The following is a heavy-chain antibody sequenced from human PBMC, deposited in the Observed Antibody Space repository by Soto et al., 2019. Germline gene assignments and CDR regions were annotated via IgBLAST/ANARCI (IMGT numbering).Heavy chain of an antibody. D-gene: IGHD3-16*01. CDR2: IYWDDDK. Sequence: QITLKESGPTLVKPTQTLTLTCTFSGFSLSTRGVGVGWIRQPPGKALEWLAIIYWDDDKRYSPSLKSRLTITKDTPKNQGGLTRTNMDPGDTATYYCAHKGGGDRILDYWGQGTLVTVSS. J-gene: IGHJ4*02. V-gene: IGHV2-5*02. CDR3: AHKGGGDRILDY. CDR1: GFSLSTRGVG.